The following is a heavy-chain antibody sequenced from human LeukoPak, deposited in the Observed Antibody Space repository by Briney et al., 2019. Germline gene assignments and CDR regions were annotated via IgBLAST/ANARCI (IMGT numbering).Heavy chain of an antibody. CDR2: INHNGNVN. CDR1: GFTFSSYG. V-gene: IGHV3-7*03. CDR3: ARGGGLDV. D-gene: IGHD3-16*01. Sequence: GGSLRLSCVVSGFTFSSYGMNWARQAPGKGLEWVASINHNGNVNYYVDSVKGRFTISRDNAKNSLYLQMSNLRAEDTAVYFCARGGGLDVWGQGATVTVSS. J-gene: IGHJ6*02.